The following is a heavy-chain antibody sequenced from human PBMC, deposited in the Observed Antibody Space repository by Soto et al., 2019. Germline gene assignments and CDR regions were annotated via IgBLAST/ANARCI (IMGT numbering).Heavy chain of an antibody. D-gene: IGHD2-8*01. Sequence: PSETLSLTCAVYGGSFSGYYWSWIRQPPGKGLEWMGEINHSGSTNYNPSLKSRVTISVDTSKNQFSLKLSSVTAADTAVYYCARARYCTNGVCYTLGWFDPWGQGTLVTVSS. CDR2: INHSGST. V-gene: IGHV4-34*01. J-gene: IGHJ5*02. CDR3: ARARYCTNGVCYTLGWFDP. CDR1: GGSFSGYY.